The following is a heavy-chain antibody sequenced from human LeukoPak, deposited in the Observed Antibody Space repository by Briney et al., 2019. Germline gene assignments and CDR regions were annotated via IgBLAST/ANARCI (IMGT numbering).Heavy chain of an antibody. D-gene: IGHD6-13*01. CDR2: ISGSGGST. Sequence: GGSLRLSCAASGFTFSSYAMSWVRQAPGKGLEWVSAISGSGGSTYYADSVKGRFTISRDNSKNTLYLQTNSLRAEDTAVYYCAKNSSRTDYYYYYYMDVWGKGTTVTVSS. CDR1: GFTFSSYA. V-gene: IGHV3-23*01. CDR3: AKNSSRTDYYYYYYMDV. J-gene: IGHJ6*03.